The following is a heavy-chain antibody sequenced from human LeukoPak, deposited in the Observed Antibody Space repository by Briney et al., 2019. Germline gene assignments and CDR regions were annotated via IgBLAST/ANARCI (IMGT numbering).Heavy chain of an antibody. V-gene: IGHV3-33*01. CDR2: IWYDGSNK. Sequence: PGGSLRLSCAASGFTFSSYGMHWVRQAPGKGLEWVAVIWYDGSNKYYADSVKDRLTISRDSSKNTLYLQMNSLRAEDTAVYYCARGYAGYYPYYFDYWGQGTLVTVSS. D-gene: IGHD3-22*01. CDR3: ARGYAGYYPYYFDY. CDR1: GFTFSSYG. J-gene: IGHJ4*02.